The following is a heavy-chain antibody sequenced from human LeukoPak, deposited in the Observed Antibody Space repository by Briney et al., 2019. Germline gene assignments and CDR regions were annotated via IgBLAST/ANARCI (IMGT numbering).Heavy chain of an antibody. J-gene: IGHJ4*02. Sequence: SETLSLTCAVSGGSISSSKWWSGGRPPPGKGVEGSGEIYNSGSTNYNPSLKRPVTISVDKSKNQFSLKLSSVAAADTAVYYCARDGVSGRAFDYWGQGTLVTVSS. D-gene: IGHD3-10*01. CDR2: IYNSGST. V-gene: IGHV4-4*02. CDR3: ARDGVSGRAFDY. CDR1: GGSISSSKW.